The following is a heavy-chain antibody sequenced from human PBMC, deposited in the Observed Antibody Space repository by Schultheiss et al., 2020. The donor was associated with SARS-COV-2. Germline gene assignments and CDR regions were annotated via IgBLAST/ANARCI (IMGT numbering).Heavy chain of an antibody. J-gene: IGHJ6*02. CDR3: ARGLYEDSIYYYYGMDV. CDR1: GGSFSGYY. D-gene: IGHD5/OR15-5a*01. Sequence: SETLSLTCAVYGGSFSGYYWSWNRQPPGKGLEWIGYIYYSGSTNYNPSLKSRVTISVDTSKNQFSLKLSSVTAADTAVYYCARGLYEDSIYYYYGMDVWGQGTTVTVSS. CDR2: IYYSGST. V-gene: IGHV4-34*11.